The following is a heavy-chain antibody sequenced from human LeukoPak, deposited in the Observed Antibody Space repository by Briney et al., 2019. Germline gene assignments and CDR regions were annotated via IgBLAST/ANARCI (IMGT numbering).Heavy chain of an antibody. CDR3: ARDSYDRSAAKIGFDI. Sequence: PGGSLRLSCAASGFTITAFAMPGAPGAPGKGLEGVSTIPDDGGTTYYADSVKGRFTISRDNSKNTLYVQMTSRRAEDTAISYCARDSYDRSAAKIGFDIWGQGTMVTVSS. D-gene: IGHD3-22*01. J-gene: IGHJ3*02. V-gene: IGHV3-23*01. CDR1: GFTITAFA. CDR2: IPDDGGTT.